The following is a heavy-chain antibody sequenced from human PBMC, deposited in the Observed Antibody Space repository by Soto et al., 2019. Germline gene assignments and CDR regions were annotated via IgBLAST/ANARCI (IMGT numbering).Heavy chain of an antibody. Sequence: PGGSLRLSCAASGFTFSSYGMHWVRQAPGKGLEWVAVISDNGSNKYYADSVKGRFTISRDNSKNTLYLQMNSLRAEDTAVYYCAKDKVSDASNYFDYWGQGTLVTVSS. D-gene: IGHD3-10*01. CDR3: AKDKVSDASNYFDY. V-gene: IGHV3-33*06. CDR2: ISDNGSNK. CDR1: GFTFSSYG. J-gene: IGHJ4*02.